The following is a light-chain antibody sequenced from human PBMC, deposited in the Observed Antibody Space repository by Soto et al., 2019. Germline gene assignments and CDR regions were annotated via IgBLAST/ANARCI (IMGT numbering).Light chain of an antibody. J-gene: IGKJ4*01. V-gene: IGKV1-27*01. CDR2: AAS. Sequence: DIQMTQSPSSLSASVGDRVTITCRASQGISNSLAWYQQKPGRVPELLIYAASTLQSGVTSRFSGSGAGTDFTLTISSLQTEDVATYYCQKYNSAPLTFGGGTKVEIK. CDR1: QGISNS. CDR3: QKYNSAPLT.